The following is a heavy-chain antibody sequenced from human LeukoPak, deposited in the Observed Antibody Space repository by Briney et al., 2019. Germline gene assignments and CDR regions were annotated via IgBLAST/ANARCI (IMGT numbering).Heavy chain of an antibody. CDR3: ARDGSGYSDPVDY. CDR2: ISSSSSYI. CDR1: GFTLSSNT. D-gene: IGHD3-22*01. V-gene: IGHV3-21*01. J-gene: IGHJ4*02. Sequence: GGSLRLSCAASGFTLSSNTMTWVRQAPGKGLEWASSISSSSSYIYYADSVKGRFTISRDNAKNSLYLQMNSLRAEDTAVYYCARDGSGYSDPVDYWGQGTLVTVSS.